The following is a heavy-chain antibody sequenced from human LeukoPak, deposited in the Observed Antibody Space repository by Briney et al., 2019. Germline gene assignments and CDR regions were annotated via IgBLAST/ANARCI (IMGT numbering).Heavy chain of an antibody. CDR2: IIPILGIA. J-gene: IGHJ6*02. D-gene: IGHD3-22*01. CDR3: ASNYYDSSGYFYGMDV. CDR1: GYTFTSYG. Sequence: SVKVSCKASGYTFTSYGISWVRQAPGQGLEWMGRIIPILGIANYAQKFQGRVTITADKSTSTAYMELSSLRSEDTAVYYCASNYYDSSGYFYGMDVWGQGTTVTVSS. V-gene: IGHV1-69*04.